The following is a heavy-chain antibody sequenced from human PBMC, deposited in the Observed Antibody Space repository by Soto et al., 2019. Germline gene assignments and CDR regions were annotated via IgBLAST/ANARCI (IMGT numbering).Heavy chain of an antibody. CDR3: ASSPL. CDR2: INEDGSEM. Sequence: EVQMVESGGGLVQPGGSLRLSCAASGFAFSRYWMYWVRQAPGKGLEWVANINEDGSEMNYVDSVKGRFTISRDNAKTSLYLQMHSLRVEDTAVYYCASSPLRGQGTLVTVSS. V-gene: IGHV3-7*01. CDR1: GFAFSRYW. J-gene: IGHJ4*02.